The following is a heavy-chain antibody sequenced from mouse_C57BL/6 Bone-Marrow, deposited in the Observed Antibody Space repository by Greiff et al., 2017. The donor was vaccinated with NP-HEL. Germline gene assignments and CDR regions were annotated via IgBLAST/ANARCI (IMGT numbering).Heavy chain of an antibody. CDR1: GFTFSDYG. CDR3: ARSTTVVATRAMDY. J-gene: IGHJ4*01. Sequence: VQLKESGGGLVKPGGSLKLSCAASGFTFSDYGMHWVRQAPEKGLEWVAYISSGSSTIYYADTVKGRFTFSSDNAKNTLFLQMTRLRSEDTAMYYCARSTTVVATRAMDYWGKGTSVTVSS. V-gene: IGHV5-17*01. D-gene: IGHD1-1*01. CDR2: ISSGSSTI.